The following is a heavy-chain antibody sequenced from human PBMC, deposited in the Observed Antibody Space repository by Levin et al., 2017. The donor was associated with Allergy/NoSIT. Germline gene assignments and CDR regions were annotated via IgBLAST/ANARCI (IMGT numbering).Heavy chain of an antibody. CDR1: GFTFSIYA. Sequence: GGSLRLSCAASGFTFSIYAMHWVRQAPGKGLEWVAVISDDGNNKYYADSVKGRFTISRDNSKNTLYLQMNSLRPEDTAMYYCARGDCSSTSCYIWANWFDPWGQGTLVTVSS. CDR2: ISDDGNNK. V-gene: IGHV3-30*04. CDR3: ARGDCSSTSCYIWANWFDP. D-gene: IGHD2-2*02. J-gene: IGHJ5*02.